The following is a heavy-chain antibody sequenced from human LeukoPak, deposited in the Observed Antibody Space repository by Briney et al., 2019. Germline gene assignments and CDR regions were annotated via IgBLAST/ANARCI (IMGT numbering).Heavy chain of an antibody. V-gene: IGHV3-7*01. Sequence: PGGSLRLSCAASGFTFSSYWMSWVRQAPGKGLEWVANIKQDGSEKYYVDSVKGRFTISRDNAKNSLYLQMNSLRAEDTAVYCARDLLLYFGEVTMAFDYWGLGTLVTVSS. D-gene: IGHD3-10*01. CDR3: ARDLLLYFGEVTMAFDY. CDR1: GFTFSSYW. J-gene: IGHJ4*02. CDR2: IKQDGSEK.